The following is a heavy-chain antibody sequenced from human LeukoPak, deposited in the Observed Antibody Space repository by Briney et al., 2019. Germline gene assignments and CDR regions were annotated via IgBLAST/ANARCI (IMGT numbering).Heavy chain of an antibody. CDR3: ARAPRPGGYFDY. V-gene: IGHV4-61*02. Sequence: SETLSLTCTVSGGSISSGSYYWSWIRQPAGKGLEWIGRIYTSGSTNYNPSLKSRVTISVDTSKNQFSLKLSSVTAADTAVYCCARAPRPGGYFDYWGQGTLVTVSS. CDR2: IYTSGST. CDR1: GGSISSGSYY. J-gene: IGHJ4*02. D-gene: IGHD3-10*01.